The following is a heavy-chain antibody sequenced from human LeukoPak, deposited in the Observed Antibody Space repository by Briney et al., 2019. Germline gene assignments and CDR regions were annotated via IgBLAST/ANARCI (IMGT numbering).Heavy chain of an antibody. V-gene: IGHV4-39*01. Sequence: SETLSLTCTVSGGSISSSSYYWGWIRQPPGKGLEWIGSIYYSGSTYYNPSLKSRVTISVDTSKNQFSLKLSSVTAADTAVYYCARQIVRGAIITPIDYWGQGTLVTVSS. D-gene: IGHD3-10*02. CDR3: ARQIVRGAIITPIDY. CDR1: GGSISSSSYY. CDR2: IYYSGST. J-gene: IGHJ4*02.